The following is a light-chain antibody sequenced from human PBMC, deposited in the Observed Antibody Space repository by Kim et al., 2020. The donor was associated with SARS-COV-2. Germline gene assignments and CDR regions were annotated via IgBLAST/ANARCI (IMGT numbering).Light chain of an antibody. J-gene: IGKJ3*01. CDR2: AAS. Sequence: DIQMTQSPSSLSASVGDRVTITCRTTQSISSHLNWYQQKPGRAPKLLISAASTLQGGVPSRFSGSGSETDFTLTISSLQPEDFATYFCQKSYITPLTFGPGTKVDIK. CDR3: QKSYITPLT. CDR1: QSISSH. V-gene: IGKV1-39*01.